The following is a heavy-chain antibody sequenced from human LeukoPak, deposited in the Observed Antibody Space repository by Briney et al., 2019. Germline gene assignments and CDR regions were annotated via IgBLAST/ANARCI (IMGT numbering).Heavy chain of an antibody. CDR2: INHSGST. CDR1: GGSFSGYY. J-gene: IGHJ4*02. V-gene: IGHV4-34*01. Sequence: SETLSLTCAVYGGSFSGYYWSWIRQPPGKGLEWIGEINHSGSTNYNPSLKSRVTTLVDTSKNQFSLKLSSVTAADTAVYYCARMQLGYYYNSSGYYPYDNWGQGTLVTVSS. CDR3: ARMQLGYYYNSSGYYPYDN. D-gene: IGHD3-22*01.